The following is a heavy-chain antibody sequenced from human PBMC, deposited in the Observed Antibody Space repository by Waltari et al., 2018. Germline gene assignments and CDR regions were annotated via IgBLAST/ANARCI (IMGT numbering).Heavy chain of an antibody. D-gene: IGHD3-10*01. CDR1: GYTFTSYA. Sequence: QVQLVQSGSELKKPGASVKVSCKASGYTFTSYAMNWVRQAPGQGLEWMGWINTNTGNPTYAQGFTGRFVFSLDTSVSTAYLQISSLKAEDTAVYYCVTITMVRGVIIPRFDYWGQGTLVTVSS. V-gene: IGHV7-4-1*02. CDR2: INTNTGNP. J-gene: IGHJ4*02. CDR3: VTITMVRGVIIPRFDY.